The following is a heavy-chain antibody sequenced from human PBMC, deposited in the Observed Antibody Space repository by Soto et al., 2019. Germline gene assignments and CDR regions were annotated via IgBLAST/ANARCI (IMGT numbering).Heavy chain of an antibody. CDR2: IYYSGST. Sequence: SETLSLTCTVSGGSISSYYWSWIRQPPGKGLEWIGYIYYSGSTNYNPSLKSRVTVSVDTSKNQFSLKLSSVTAADTAVYYCARDQGYSGYDLGAFDIWGQGTMVTVSS. CDR3: ARDQGYSGYDLGAFDI. V-gene: IGHV4-59*01. J-gene: IGHJ3*02. D-gene: IGHD5-12*01. CDR1: GGSISSYY.